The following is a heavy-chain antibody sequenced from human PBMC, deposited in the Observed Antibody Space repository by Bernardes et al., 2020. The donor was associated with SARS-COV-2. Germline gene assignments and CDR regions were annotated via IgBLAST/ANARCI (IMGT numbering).Heavy chain of an antibody. D-gene: IGHD3-10*01. CDR3: AKDAYGSGSYYGY. CDR2: ISWNSGSI. V-gene: IGHV3-9*01. J-gene: IGHJ4*02. Sequence: SLRLSCAASGFTFDDYAMHWVRQAPGKGLEWVSGISWNSGSIGYADSVKGRFTISRDNAKNSLYLQMNSLRAEDTALYYCAKDAYGSGSYYGYWGQGTLVDVYS. CDR1: GFTFDDYA.